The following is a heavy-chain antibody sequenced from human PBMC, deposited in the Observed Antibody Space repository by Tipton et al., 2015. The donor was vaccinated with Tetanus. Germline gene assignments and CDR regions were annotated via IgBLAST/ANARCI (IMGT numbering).Heavy chain of an antibody. CDR3: ARGGRDAYNNPLGAFDV. Sequence: TLSLTCSVSGGSLRGGDHNWSWIRQPPGKGLEWIGEINHRGGTSYNPSLKSRVTISVDTSKNEFSLNMTSVTAADTAVYYCARGGRDAYNNPLGAFDVWGRGTTVTVSS. J-gene: IGHJ3*01. D-gene: IGHD5-24*01. V-gene: IGHV4-30-2*01. CDR2: INHRGGT. CDR1: GGSLRGGDHN.